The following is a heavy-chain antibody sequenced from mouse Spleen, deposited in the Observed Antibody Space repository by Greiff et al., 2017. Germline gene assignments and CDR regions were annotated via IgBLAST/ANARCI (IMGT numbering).Heavy chain of an antibody. CDR3: ARPYGSSYDYAMDY. CDR1: GFTFSSYG. CDR2: ISGGGSYT. J-gene: IGHJ4*01. V-gene: IGHV5-9-2*01. Sequence: EVKLMESGGGLVKPGGSLKLSCAASGFTFSSYGMSWVRQTPEKRLEWVATISGGGSYTYYPDSVKGRFTISRDNAKNNQYLQMSSLRSEDTALYYCARPYGSSYDYAMDYWGQGTSGTVSS. D-gene: IGHD1-1*01.